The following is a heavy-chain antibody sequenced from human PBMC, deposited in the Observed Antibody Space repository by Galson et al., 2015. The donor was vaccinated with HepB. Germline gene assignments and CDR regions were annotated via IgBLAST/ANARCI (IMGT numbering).Heavy chain of an antibody. V-gene: IGHV1-3*01. CDR1: GYIFTTYA. D-gene: IGHD6-13*01. CDR3: AREGFPIGATDSGRDWFDP. Sequence: SVKVSCKASGYIFTTYAIHWVRQAPGQGLEWMGRINAGNSYTKYSQRFQGRVTISRDTPASTVYMEMTRATSEDTAVYYCAREGFPIGATDSGRDWFDPWGPGTLVTVSS. CDR2: INAGNSYT. J-gene: IGHJ5*02.